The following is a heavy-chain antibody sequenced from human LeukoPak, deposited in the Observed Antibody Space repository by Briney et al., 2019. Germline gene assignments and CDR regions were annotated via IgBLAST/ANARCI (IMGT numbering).Heavy chain of an antibody. D-gene: IGHD6-19*01. V-gene: IGHV3-21*01. CDR1: GFSSIAHT. CDR3: ARAGQCAWYWFDL. Sequence: GGSLRLSCEASGFSSIAHTMNSVRQAPGKGLEWVSSIDRSSSYIYYADSMKGRFSISRDNAKNSLYLQMSSLRAEDTAVYYCARAGQCAWYWFDLWGQGTLVTVSS. CDR2: IDRSSSYI. J-gene: IGHJ5*02.